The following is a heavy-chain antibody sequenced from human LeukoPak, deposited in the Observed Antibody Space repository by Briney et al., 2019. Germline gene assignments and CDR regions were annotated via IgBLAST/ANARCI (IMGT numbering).Heavy chain of an antibody. J-gene: IGHJ5*02. CDR1: GFTFSSYE. CDR2: ISSSGSTI. CDR3: ARAERGSTSLFDP. D-gene: IGHD2-2*01. V-gene: IGHV3-48*03. Sequence: PGGSLRLSCAASGFTFSSYEMNWVRQAPGKGLEWVSYISSSGSTIYYADSVKGRFTISRDNAKNSLYLQMNSLRAEDTAVYYCARAERGSTSLFDPWGQGTLVTVSS.